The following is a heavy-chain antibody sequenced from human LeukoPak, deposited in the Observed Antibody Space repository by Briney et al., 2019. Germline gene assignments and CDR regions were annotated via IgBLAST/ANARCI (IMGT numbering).Heavy chain of an antibody. CDR1: GGSFSGYY. V-gene: IGHV4-34*01. D-gene: IGHD3-9*01. J-gene: IGHJ5*02. Sequence: PSETLSLTCAVYGGSFSGYYWSWIRQPPGKGLEWIGEINHSGTTNYTPSLKSRVTISVDPSKNQRSLQLSSATAPDTAVYFCARGPNYAILTGYYNGWFDPSGQGTLVTVSS. CDR3: ARGPNYAILTGYYNGWFDP. CDR2: INHSGTT.